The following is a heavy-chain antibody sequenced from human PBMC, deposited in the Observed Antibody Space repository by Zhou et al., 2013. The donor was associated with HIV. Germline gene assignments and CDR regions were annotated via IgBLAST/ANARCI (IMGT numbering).Heavy chain of an antibody. V-gene: IGHV1-69*13. D-gene: IGHD3-22*01. CDR1: GDTFTISA. Sequence: QVQLVQSGAEVKKPGSSVKVSCKASGDTFTISAISWVRQAPGQGLEWIGRIISISGTANYAQKFQDRVAITADKSTRTAYMELSRLRSDDTAVYYCAKVGYYDSSGYGMMGAFDIWGQGDNGHRLF. CDR3: AKVGYYDSSGYGMMGAFDI. CDR2: IISISGTA. J-gene: IGHJ3*02.